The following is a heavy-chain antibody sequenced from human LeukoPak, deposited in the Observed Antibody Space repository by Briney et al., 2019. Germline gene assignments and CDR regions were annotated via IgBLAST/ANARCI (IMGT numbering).Heavy chain of an antibody. CDR1: GCSISSSSYY. J-gene: IGHJ4*02. CDR2: IYYSGST. V-gene: IGHV4-39*01. D-gene: IGHD3-22*01. CDR3: ARHLEVVVITLWSPYYFDY. Sequence: TSETLSLTCTVSGCSISSSSYYWGWIRQPPGKGLEWIGSIYYSGSTYYNPSLKSRVTISVDTSKNQFSLKLSSVTAADTAVYYCARHLEVVVITLWSPYYFDYWGQGTLVTVSS.